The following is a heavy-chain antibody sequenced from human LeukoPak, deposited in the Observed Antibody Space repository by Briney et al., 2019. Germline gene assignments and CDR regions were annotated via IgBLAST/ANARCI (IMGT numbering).Heavy chain of an antibody. J-gene: IGHJ2*01. D-gene: IGHD5-18*01. CDR1: GGSISSGGYY. Sequence: PSETLSLTCTVSGGSISSGGYYWSWIRQHPGKGLEWIGYIYYSGSTYYNPSLKSRVTISVDTSKNQFSLKLSSVTVADTPVYYCARELGYSYGDWYFDLWGRGTLVTVSS. CDR3: ARELGYSYGDWYFDL. CDR2: IYYSGST. V-gene: IGHV4-31*03.